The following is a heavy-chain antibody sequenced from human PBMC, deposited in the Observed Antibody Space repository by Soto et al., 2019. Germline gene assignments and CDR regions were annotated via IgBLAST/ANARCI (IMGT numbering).Heavy chain of an antibody. V-gene: IGHV1-2*02. Sequence: ASVNVSCKASGYTFTAQYLHWVRKAPGEGLEWMGWINPTAGATRYAQKFQGRVTMTRDTSMSTAYWEVRSLRHDDTAVYYCAKGDSSWVSWFDPWGQVTLVTVS. D-gene: IGHD6-19*01. CDR1: GYTFTAQY. CDR2: INPTAGAT. J-gene: IGHJ5*02. CDR3: AKGDSSWVSWFDP.